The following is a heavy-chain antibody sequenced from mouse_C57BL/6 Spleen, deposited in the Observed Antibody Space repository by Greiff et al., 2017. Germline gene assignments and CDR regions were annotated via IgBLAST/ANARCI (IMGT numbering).Heavy chain of an antibody. Sequence: QVQLQQSGAGLVRPGTSVKVSCKASGYAFTNYLIEWVKQRPGQGLEWIGVINPGSGGTNYNETFKGKATLTADKSSSTAYMQLSSLTSEDSAVYFCARHVYYYAMDYWGQGTSVTVSS. J-gene: IGHJ4*01. CDR1: GYAFTNYL. V-gene: IGHV1-54*01. CDR3: ARHVYYYAMDY. CDR2: INPGSGGT.